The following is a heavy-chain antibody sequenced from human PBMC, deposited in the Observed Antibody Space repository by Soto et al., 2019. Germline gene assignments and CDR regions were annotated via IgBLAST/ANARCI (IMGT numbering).Heavy chain of an antibody. CDR1: GFTFSSFA. D-gene: IGHD3-22*01. V-gene: IGHV3-30-3*01. Sequence: QVQLVESGGGVVQPGRSLRLSCAASGFTFSSFAMHWVRQAPGKGLDWVVVISYDGSNKCYADSVKGRFTISRDNSKNTLYLQMNSLRAEDTAVYYCARRNYYDGSGYLFSDAFDIWGQGTMVTVSS. CDR3: ARRNYYDGSGYLFSDAFDI. CDR2: ISYDGSNK. J-gene: IGHJ3*02.